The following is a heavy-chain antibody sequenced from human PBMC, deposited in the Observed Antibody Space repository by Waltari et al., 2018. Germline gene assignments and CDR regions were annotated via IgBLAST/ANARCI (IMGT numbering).Heavy chain of an antibody. Sequence: EVQLVESGGGLVKPGGSLRLSCTGSGFNFSNYSMNWVRKAPGKGLECVSSISSGSTYMYYADSVKGRFTISRDNAKNSVSLQMNSLRAEDTAVYYCAKGGLAVAVAHFDYWGQGTLATVSS. CDR1: GFNFSNYS. D-gene: IGHD6-19*01. CDR2: ISSGSTYM. V-gene: IGHV3-21*01. J-gene: IGHJ4*02. CDR3: AKGGLAVAVAHFDY.